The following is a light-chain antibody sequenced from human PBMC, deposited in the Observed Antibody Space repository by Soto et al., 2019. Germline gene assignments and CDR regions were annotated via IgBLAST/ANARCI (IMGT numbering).Light chain of an antibody. V-gene: IGKV3-20*01. Sequence: ENVLTQSPGTLSLSPGERATLSCRATQSVSSSFLAWYQQKPGQAPRLLIFGASNRATGIPDRFSGSGSETDFTLTISRLEPEDFAVYYCQRYGGSPLLAFGQGTRLEIK. CDR2: GAS. CDR1: QSVSSSF. CDR3: QRYGGSPLLA. J-gene: IGKJ5*01.